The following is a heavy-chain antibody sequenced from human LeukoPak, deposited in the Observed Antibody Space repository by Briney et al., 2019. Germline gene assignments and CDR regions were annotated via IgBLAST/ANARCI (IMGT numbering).Heavy chain of an antibody. D-gene: IGHD6-19*01. V-gene: IGHV3-53*01. CDR1: GFTVSSSY. CDR2: IYSGGST. J-gene: IGHJ4*02. CDR3: ARVGTRGSSGWYYFDY. Sequence: GGSLRLSCAASGFTVSSSYMSWVRQAPGKGLEWVSVIYSGGSTYYADSVKGRFTISRDNSKNTLYLQMNSLRAEDTAVYYCARVGTRGSSGWYYFDYWGQGTLVTVSS.